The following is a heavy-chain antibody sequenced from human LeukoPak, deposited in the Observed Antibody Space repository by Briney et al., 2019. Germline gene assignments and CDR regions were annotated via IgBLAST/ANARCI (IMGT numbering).Heavy chain of an antibody. V-gene: IGHV3-9*03. CDR3: AKDSDSSGYSYGQLGFDY. CDR2: ISWNSGSI. J-gene: IGHJ4*02. Sequence: GGSLRLSCAASGFTFDDYAMHWVRQAPGKGLEWVSGISWNSGSIGYADSVKGRFTISRDNAKNSLYLQMNSLRAEDMALYYCAKDSDSSGYSYGQLGFDYWGQGTLVTVSS. CDR1: GFTFDDYA. D-gene: IGHD5-18*01.